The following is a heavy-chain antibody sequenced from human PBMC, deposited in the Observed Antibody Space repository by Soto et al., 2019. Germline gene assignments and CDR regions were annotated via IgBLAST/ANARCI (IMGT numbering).Heavy chain of an antibody. CDR3: ASDRATGTVDY. CDR1: GFTFSSYG. Sequence: QVQLVESGGGVVQPGRSLRLSCAASGFTFSSYGMHWVRQAPGKGLEWVAVIWYDGSNKYYADSVKGRLTISRDNSKNTVYLQMNSLRAEDTAVYYCASDRATGTVDYWGQGTLVTVSS. D-gene: IGHD1-1*01. V-gene: IGHV3-33*01. J-gene: IGHJ4*02. CDR2: IWYDGSNK.